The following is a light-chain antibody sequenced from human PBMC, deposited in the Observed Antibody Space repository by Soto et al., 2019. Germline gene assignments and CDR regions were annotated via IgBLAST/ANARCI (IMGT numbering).Light chain of an antibody. CDR2: WGS. Sequence: DFVMTQSPLSLPVTPGDPASISCRCSQSLLHRNGYKYLDWYVQKPGQSPQLLIYWGSYRASGVPDRFSGGGSGTDFTLKISRVEADDFGVYYRMQALQTPYNFGQGTKVDIK. J-gene: IGKJ2*01. CDR3: MQALQTPYN. CDR1: QSLLHRNGYKY. V-gene: IGKV2-28*01.